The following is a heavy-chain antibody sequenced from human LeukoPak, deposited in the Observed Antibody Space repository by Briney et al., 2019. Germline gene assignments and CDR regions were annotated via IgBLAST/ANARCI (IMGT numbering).Heavy chain of an antibody. CDR2: IYTSGST. Sequence: SETLSLTCTVSGGSISSYYWSWIRQPAGKGLEWIGRIYTSGSTNYNPSLKSRVTMSVDTSKNQFSLKLSSVTAADTAVYYCARVYGVTIFGVPQYYFDYWGQGTLVTVSS. V-gene: IGHV4-4*07. D-gene: IGHD3-3*01. J-gene: IGHJ4*02. CDR1: GGSISSYY. CDR3: ARVYGVTIFGVPQYYFDY.